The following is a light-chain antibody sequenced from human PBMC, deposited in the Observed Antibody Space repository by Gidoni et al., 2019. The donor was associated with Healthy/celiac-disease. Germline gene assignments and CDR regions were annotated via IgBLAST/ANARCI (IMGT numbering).Light chain of an antibody. Sequence: EIVLTQSPATLSLSPGERATLSCRASQSVSSYLAWYQQKPGQAPRLLIYDASNRATGIPARFSGSGSGTDFALTISSREPEDFAVYYCQRRSNWPPLYTFXXXTKLEIK. CDR3: QRRSNWPPLYT. CDR1: QSVSSY. J-gene: IGKJ2*01. CDR2: DAS. V-gene: IGKV3-11*01.